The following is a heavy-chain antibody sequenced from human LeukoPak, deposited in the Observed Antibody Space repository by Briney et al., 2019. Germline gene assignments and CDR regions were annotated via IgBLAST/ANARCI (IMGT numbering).Heavy chain of an antibody. CDR1: GFTFSNYA. CDR2: ISYDGSYK. V-gene: IGHV3-30*04. D-gene: IGHD6-13*01. Sequence: GGSLRLSCAASGFTFSNYAMHWVRQAPGKGLEWVAIISYDGSYKYYADSVKGRFTISRDNSRNTLYLQMNSLRTEDTAMYYCARGGSSWDFAFDIWGQGTMVTVSS. CDR3: ARGGSSWDFAFDI. J-gene: IGHJ3*02.